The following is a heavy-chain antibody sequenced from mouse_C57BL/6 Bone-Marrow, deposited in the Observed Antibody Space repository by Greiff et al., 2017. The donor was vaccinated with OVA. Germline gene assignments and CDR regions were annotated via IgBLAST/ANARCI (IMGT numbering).Heavy chain of an antibody. D-gene: IGHD4-1*01. V-gene: IGHV1-5*01. CDR1: GYTFTSYW. CDR3: TVLTGTGDWYFDV. J-gene: IGHJ1*03. CDR2: IYPGNSDT. Sequence: VQLKESGPVLARPGASVKMSCKTSGYTFTSYWMHWVKQRPGQGLEWIGAIYPGNSDTSYNQKFKGKAKLTAVTSASTAYMELSSLTNEDSAVYYCTVLTGTGDWYFDVWGTGTTVTVSS.